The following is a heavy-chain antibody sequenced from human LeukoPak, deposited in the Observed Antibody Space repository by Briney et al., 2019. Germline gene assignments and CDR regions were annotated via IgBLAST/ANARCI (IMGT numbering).Heavy chain of an antibody. Sequence: ASVKVSCKASGYTFTSYGISWVRQAPGQGLEWMGWISNYNGRTNYAQKVQGRVTLTTDTSTSTTYMELRSLRSDGTAVYYCARDYYESSGYNYDVFDIWGQGTMVTVSS. V-gene: IGHV1-18*01. J-gene: IGHJ3*02. CDR3: ARDYYESSGYNYDVFDI. CDR2: ISNYNGRT. D-gene: IGHD3-22*01. CDR1: GYTFTSYG.